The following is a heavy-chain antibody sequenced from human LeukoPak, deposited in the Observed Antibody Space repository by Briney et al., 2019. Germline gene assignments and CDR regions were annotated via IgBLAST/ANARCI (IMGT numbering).Heavy chain of an antibody. J-gene: IGHJ5*02. D-gene: IGHD2-8*01. CDR3: ARTPVEDIVLMVYAIGAGWFDP. CDR1: GYTFTSYG. CDR2: ISAYNGNT. V-gene: IGHV1-18*01. Sequence: GASVKVSCKASGYTFTSYGISWVRQAPGQGLEWMGWISAYNGNTNYAQKLQGRVTMTTDTSTSTAYMELRSLRSDDTAVYYCARTPVEDIVLMVYAIGAGWFDPWGQGTLVTVSS.